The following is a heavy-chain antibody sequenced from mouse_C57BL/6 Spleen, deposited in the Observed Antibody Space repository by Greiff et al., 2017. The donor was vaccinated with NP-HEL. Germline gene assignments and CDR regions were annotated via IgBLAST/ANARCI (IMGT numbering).Heavy chain of an antibody. CDR2: ISDGGSYT. CDR3: ARDRRGIYYDYPLAY. CDR1: GFTFSSYA. Sequence: EVKLLESGGGLVKPGGSLKLSCAASGFTFSSYAMSWVRQTPEKRLEWVATISDGGSYTYYPDNVKGRFTISRDNAKNNLYLQMSHLKSEDTAMYYCARDRRGIYYDYPLAYWGQGTLVTVS. D-gene: IGHD2-4*01. V-gene: IGHV5-4*01. J-gene: IGHJ3*01.